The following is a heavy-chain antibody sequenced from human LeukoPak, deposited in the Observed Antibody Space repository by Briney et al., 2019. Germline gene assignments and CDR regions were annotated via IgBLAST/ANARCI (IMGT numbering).Heavy chain of an antibody. CDR2: IYYSGST. CDR3: ARHYGP. CDR1: GGSISSYY. J-gene: IGHJ4*02. V-gene: IGHV4-59*08. Sequence: PSETLSLTCSVSGGSISSYYWSWIRQPPGKGLEWIGSIYYSGSTYYNPSLKSRVTISVDTSKNQFSLKLNSVTATDTAVYYCARHYGPWGQGTLVTVSS. D-gene: IGHD3-10*01.